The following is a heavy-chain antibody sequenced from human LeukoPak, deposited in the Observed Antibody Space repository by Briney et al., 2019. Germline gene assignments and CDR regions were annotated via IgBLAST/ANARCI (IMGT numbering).Heavy chain of an antibody. D-gene: IGHD3-22*01. CDR2: ISTSSSYI. Sequence: GGSLRLSCAASGFTFSSYCMNWVRQAPGKGLEWVSFISTSSSYIHYADSVKGRFTISRDNARNSLYLQMNSLRAEDTAVYYCAELGITMIRGVWGKGTTVTISS. CDR1: GFTFSSYC. V-gene: IGHV3-21*01. J-gene: IGHJ6*04. CDR3: AELGITMIRGV.